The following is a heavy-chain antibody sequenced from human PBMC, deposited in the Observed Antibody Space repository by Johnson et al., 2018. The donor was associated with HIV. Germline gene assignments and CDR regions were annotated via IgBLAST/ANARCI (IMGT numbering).Heavy chain of an antibody. CDR3: AKGTHYSDSSGYWSNDAFDI. V-gene: IGHV3-30*02. D-gene: IGHD3-22*01. CDR2: IRYDGFNK. J-gene: IGHJ3*02. Sequence: QVQLVESGGGVVQPGGSLRLSCATSGFTFSSYGMHWVRQAPGTGLEWVAFIRYDGFNKYFADSVKGRFTISRYNSKNTLHLQMNSLRAEDTAVYYCAKGTHYSDSSGYWSNDAFDIWGQGTRVTVSS. CDR1: GFTFSSYG.